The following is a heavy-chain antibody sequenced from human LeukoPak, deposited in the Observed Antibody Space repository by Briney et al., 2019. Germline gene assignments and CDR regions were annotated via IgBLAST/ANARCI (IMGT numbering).Heavy chain of an antibody. J-gene: IGHJ4*02. CDR1: GFTFSNYW. V-gene: IGHV3-74*01. CDR2: INSDGINT. CDR3: AREKYDFWSGYYFDY. D-gene: IGHD3-3*01. Sequence: GGSLRLSCAASGFTFSNYWMHWVRQAPGKGLVWVSRINSDGINTSYADSVKGRFTISRDNAKNSLYLQMNSLRAEDTAVYYCAREKYDFWSGYYFDYWGQGTLVTVSS.